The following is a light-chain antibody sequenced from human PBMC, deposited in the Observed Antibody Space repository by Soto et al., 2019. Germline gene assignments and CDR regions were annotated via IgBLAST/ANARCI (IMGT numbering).Light chain of an antibody. CDR3: QQYSNWRT. CDR1: QSVRSN. CDR2: DAS. J-gene: IGKJ1*01. V-gene: IGKV3-15*01. Sequence: IVMTQSPATLSVSPGDRATLSCRASQSVRSNLAWYQQRPGQAPRLLIYDASTRATGIPARISGSGSGTEFTLTISGLQSEDFAVYYCQQYSNWRTFGQGTKVDIK.